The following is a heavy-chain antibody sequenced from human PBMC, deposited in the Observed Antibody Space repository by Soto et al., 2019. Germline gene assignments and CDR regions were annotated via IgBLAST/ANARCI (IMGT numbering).Heavy chain of an antibody. D-gene: IGHD2-21*01. CDR1: GGSISSSSLY. CDR2: IHLRSGNT. Sequence: PSETLSLTCTVSGGSISSSSLYWGWVRQTPGKGLEWITSIHLRSGNTYYNPSLESRVTVSVDTAKNQVSLRLRSVTAADTALYYCTRQSLRGHTVVVITSFDSWGQGALVTVSS. J-gene: IGHJ4*02. CDR3: TRQSLRGHTVVVITSFDS. V-gene: IGHV4-39*01.